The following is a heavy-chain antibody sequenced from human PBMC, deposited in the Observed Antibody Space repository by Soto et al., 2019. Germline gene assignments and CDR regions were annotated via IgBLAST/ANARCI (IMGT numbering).Heavy chain of an antibody. J-gene: IGHJ2*01. Sequence: QLQLQESGPGLVRPSETLSLTCAVSGGSISSSSSYWGWIRQSPGKGLEWIGCIYYSGTTYYNPSLKSRVSISVDTSKSQFSLILSSVTAADTAVYYCARRDLSTSQYWYFDLWGRGTLVTVSS. CDR2: IYYSGTT. V-gene: IGHV4-39*01. CDR1: GGSISSSSSY. D-gene: IGHD2-2*01. CDR3: ARRDLSTSQYWYFDL.